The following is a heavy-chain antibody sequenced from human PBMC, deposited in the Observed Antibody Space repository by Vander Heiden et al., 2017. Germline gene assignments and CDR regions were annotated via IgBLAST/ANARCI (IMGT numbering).Heavy chain of an antibody. D-gene: IGHD3-10*01. CDR2: ISWNSGDT. CDR3: VKGLWFGEARFDP. J-gene: IGHJ5*02. Sequence: EVQLVESGGCLVQPGRSLRIYCAASGFTFDDFAMHWVRQAPGKGLEWVSSISWNSGDTGYADSVRGRFTISRDNAKNSLFLQMNNLRTEDTAFYYCVKGLWFGEARFDPWGQGTLVTVSS. V-gene: IGHV3-9*01. CDR1: GFTFDDFA.